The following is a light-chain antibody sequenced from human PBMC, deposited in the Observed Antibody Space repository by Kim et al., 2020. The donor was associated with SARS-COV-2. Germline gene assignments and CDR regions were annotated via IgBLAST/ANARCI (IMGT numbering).Light chain of an antibody. V-gene: IGKV3-15*01. CDR2: GAS. CDR3: QQNNDSHLT. CDR1: QSVSSN. Sequence: EIVMTQSPATLSVSPGERTTLSCRASQSVSSNLAWYQQKPGQAPRGLISGASTRAPVIPARFSGSGSGTESTLTISSLQSEEFALCYCQQNNDSHLTFGGGTKMCIK. J-gene: IGKJ4*01.